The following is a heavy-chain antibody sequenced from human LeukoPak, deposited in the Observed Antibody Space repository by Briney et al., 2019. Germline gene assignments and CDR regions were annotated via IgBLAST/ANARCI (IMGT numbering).Heavy chain of an antibody. J-gene: IGHJ5*02. CDR3: ARERFWSGSRWYWFDP. D-gene: IGHD3-3*01. V-gene: IGHV4-59*01. CDR2: IYYSGST. CDR1: GGSISSYY. Sequence: SETLSRTCTVSGGSISSYYWSWIRQPPGKGLEWIGYIYYSGSTNYNPSLKSRVTISVDTSKNQFSLKLSSVTAADTAVYYCARERFWSGSRWYWFDPWGQGTLVTVSS.